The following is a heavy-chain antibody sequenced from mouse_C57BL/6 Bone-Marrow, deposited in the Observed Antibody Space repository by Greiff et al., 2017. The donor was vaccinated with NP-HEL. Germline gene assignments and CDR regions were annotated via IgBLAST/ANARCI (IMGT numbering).Heavy chain of an antibody. D-gene: IGHD2-5*01. V-gene: IGHV2-5*01. J-gene: IGHJ1*03. CDR2: IWRGGST. Sequence: QVQLKESGPGLVQPSQSLSITCTVSGFSLTSYGVHWVRQSPGKGLEWLGVIWRGGSTDYNAAFMSRLSITKDNSKSQVFFKMNSLQADDTAIYYCAKKSQGYYSNYLWYFDVWGTGTTVTVSS. CDR1: GFSLTSYG. CDR3: AKKSQGYYSNYLWYFDV.